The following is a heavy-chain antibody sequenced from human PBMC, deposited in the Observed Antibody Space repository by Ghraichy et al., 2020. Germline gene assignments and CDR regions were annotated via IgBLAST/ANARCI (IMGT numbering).Heavy chain of an antibody. V-gene: IGHV4-4*09. CDR1: GGSISSYY. CDR3: ARHLSGYDYFLAVADAPDAFDI. CDR2: IYTSGST. J-gene: IGHJ3*02. Sequence: SQTLSLTCTVSGGSISSYYWSWIRQPPGKGLEWIGYIYTSGSTNYNPSLKSRVTISVDTSKNQFSLKLSSVTAADTAVYYCARHLSGYDYFLAVADAPDAFDIWGQGTMVTVSS. D-gene: IGHD5-12*01.